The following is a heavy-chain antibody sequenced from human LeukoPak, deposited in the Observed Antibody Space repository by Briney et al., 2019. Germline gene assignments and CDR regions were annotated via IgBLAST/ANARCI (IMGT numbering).Heavy chain of an antibody. Sequence: GGSLRLSCAASGFTFSSYAMSWVRQAPGKGLEWVSSISGSGGSTYYADSVKGQFTISRDNSRNTLYLQMNSLRAEDTAVYYCAKSLRYRSSTSCNNWFDPWGQGTLVTVSS. CDR3: AKSLRYRSSTSCNNWFDP. CDR1: GFTFSSYA. J-gene: IGHJ5*02. D-gene: IGHD2-2*01. CDR2: ISGSGGST. V-gene: IGHV3-23*01.